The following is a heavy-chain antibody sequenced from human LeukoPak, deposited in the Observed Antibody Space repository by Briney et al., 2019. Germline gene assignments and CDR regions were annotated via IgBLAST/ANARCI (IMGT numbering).Heavy chain of an antibody. CDR3: ARLGVIVTEPRFDY. CDR2: INHRGTT. D-gene: IGHD3-16*02. Sequence: PSETLSLTCAVSGYSISSGYYWGWIRQPPGMGLEWIVTINHRGTTYYNPSLKTRLAISVDTSKNHLSLELTSMTAADTAVYYCARLGVIVTEPRFDYWGRGILVTVSS. V-gene: IGHV4-38-2*01. CDR1: GYSISSGYY. J-gene: IGHJ4*02.